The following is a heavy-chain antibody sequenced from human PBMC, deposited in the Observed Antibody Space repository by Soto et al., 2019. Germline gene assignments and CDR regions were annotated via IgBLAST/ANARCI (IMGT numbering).Heavy chain of an antibody. CDR3: TRYSGKYQGPIDY. D-gene: IGHD1-26*01. Sequence: QVQLVESGGGVVQPGRSLRLSCAASGFTFSHYGIHWVRQAPGKVLEWLAVISYDGSNKHYADSVKGRFTVSRDNSKNTLYLQMNSLRAEDTAVYFCTRYSGKYQGPIDYWGQGTRVTVSS. J-gene: IGHJ4*02. CDR1: GFTFSHYG. CDR2: ISYDGSNK. V-gene: IGHV3-30*03.